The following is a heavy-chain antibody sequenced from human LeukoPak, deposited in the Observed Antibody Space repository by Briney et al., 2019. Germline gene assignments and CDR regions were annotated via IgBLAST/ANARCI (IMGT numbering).Heavy chain of an antibody. Sequence: ASVKVSCKASGYTFTGYYMHWVRQAPGQGLEWMGWINPNSGGTNYAQKFQGRVTMTRDTSISTAYMELSRLRSDVTAVYYCARDWETYDILTGYYPSGFDYWGQGTLVTVSS. CDR2: INPNSGGT. CDR3: ARDWETYDILTGYYPSGFDY. J-gene: IGHJ4*02. D-gene: IGHD3-9*01. CDR1: GYTFTGYY. V-gene: IGHV1-2*02.